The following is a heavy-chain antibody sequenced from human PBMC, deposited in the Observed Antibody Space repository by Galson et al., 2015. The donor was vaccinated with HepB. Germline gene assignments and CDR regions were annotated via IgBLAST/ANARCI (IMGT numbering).Heavy chain of an antibody. D-gene: IGHD1-7*01. V-gene: IGHV3-30*18. Sequence: SLRLSCAASGFTFSSYGMHWVRQAPGKGLEWVAVISYDGSNKYYADSVKGRFTISRDNSKNTLYLQMNSLRAEDTAVYYCAKALWNYGVYYYYYMDVWGKGTTVTVSS. CDR3: AKALWNYGVYYYYYMDV. CDR1: GFTFSSYG. J-gene: IGHJ6*03. CDR2: ISYDGSNK.